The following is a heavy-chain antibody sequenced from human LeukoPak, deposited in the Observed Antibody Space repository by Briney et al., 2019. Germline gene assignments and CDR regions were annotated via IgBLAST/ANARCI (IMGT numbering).Heavy chain of an antibody. Sequence: GGSLRLSCAAFGFTFRSDDMNWFRQAPGKGLEWVSILDSDGSPSYADSVKGRFTISRDNSKNTLDLQMNSLRAEDTAVYYCARAAAGRAYYHYGMDVWDQGTTVTVSS. J-gene: IGHJ6*02. D-gene: IGHD6-13*01. V-gene: IGHV3-53*01. CDR2: LDSDGSP. CDR3: ARAAAGRAYYHYGMDV. CDR1: GFTFRSDD.